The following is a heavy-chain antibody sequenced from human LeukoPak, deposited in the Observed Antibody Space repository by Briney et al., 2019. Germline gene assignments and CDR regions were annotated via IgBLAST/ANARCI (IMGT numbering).Heavy chain of an antibody. Sequence: PSEALSLTCTVSGGSITNTNYYWAWVRQPPGKGLEWIGNIYHSGNTYYNPSLKSRVSLSVDTSKNQFSLKLSSVTAADTAVYYCASRGLRYFDWSTLNRRGWFDPWGQGTLVTVSS. CDR1: GGSITNTNYY. D-gene: IGHD3-9*01. CDR2: IYHSGNT. J-gene: IGHJ5*02. V-gene: IGHV4-39*07. CDR3: ASRGLRYFDWSTLNRRGWFDP.